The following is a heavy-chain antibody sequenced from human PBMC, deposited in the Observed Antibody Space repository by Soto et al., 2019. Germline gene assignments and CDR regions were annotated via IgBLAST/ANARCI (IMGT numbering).Heavy chain of an antibody. J-gene: IGHJ6*02. CDR2: FDPEDGET. V-gene: IGHV1-24*01. Sequence: GASVKVSCKVSGYTLTELSMHWVRQAPGKGLEWMGGFDPEDGETIYAQKFQGRVTMTEDTSTDTAYMELSSLRSEDTAVYYCATMSQLERPIRGYYYYYGMDVWGQGTTVAVSS. CDR3: ATMSQLERPIRGYYYYYGMDV. CDR1: GYTLTELS. D-gene: IGHD1-1*01.